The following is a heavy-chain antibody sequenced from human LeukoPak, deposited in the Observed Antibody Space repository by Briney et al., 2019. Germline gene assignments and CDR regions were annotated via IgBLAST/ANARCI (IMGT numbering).Heavy chain of an antibody. CDR3: ARSSYYGSGSDDP. CDR1: GGSISSYY. J-gene: IGHJ5*02. D-gene: IGHD3-10*01. Sequence: SETLSLTCTVSGGSISSYYWSWIRQPPGKGLEWIGSIYHSGSTYYNPSLKSRVTISVDTSKNQFSLKLSSVTAADTAVYYCARSSYYGSGSDDPWGQGTLVTVSS. V-gene: IGHV4-59*04. CDR2: IYHSGST.